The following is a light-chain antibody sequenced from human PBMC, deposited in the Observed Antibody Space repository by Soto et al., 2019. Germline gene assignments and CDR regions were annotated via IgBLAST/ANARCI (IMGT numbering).Light chain of an antibody. CDR1: QSVDSSY. J-gene: IGKJ2*01. V-gene: IGKV3-20*01. CDR3: QQYGSSPPVHT. CDR2: GAS. Sequence: EIVLTQSPGTLSLSPGERATLSCRASQSVDSSYLAWYQQKPGQAPRLLIYGASSRATGIPDRFSGSGSGTDFTLTISRLEPEDLAVYYCQQYGSSPPVHTFGQGTKLEIK.